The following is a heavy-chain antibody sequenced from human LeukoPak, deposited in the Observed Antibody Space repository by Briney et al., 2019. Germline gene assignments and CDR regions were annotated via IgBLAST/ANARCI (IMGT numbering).Heavy chain of an antibody. J-gene: IGHJ4*02. CDR2: IKQDGSEK. CDR3: ARDTYDSSGYYAHLDY. Sequence: GGSLRLSCAASGFTFSSYWMSWVRQAPGKGLEWVANIKQDGSEKYYVDSVKGRFTISRDNAKNSLYLQMSSLRAEDTAVYYRARDTYDSSGYYAHLDYWGQGTLVTVSS. D-gene: IGHD3-22*01. CDR1: GFTFSSYW. V-gene: IGHV3-7*01.